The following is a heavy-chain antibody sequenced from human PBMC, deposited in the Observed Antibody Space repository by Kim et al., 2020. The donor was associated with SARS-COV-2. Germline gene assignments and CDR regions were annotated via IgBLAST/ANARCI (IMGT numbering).Heavy chain of an antibody. CDR2: ISWNSGSI. CDR3: ARGYSGYDWFLGY. CDR1: GFTFDDYA. D-gene: IGHD5-12*01. Sequence: GGSLRLSCAASGFTFDDYAMHWVRQAPGKGLEWVSGISWNSGSIGYADSVKGRFTISRDNAKNSLYLQMNSLRAEDTALYYCARGYSGYDWFLGYWGQGTLVTVSS. V-gene: IGHV3-9*01. J-gene: IGHJ4*02.